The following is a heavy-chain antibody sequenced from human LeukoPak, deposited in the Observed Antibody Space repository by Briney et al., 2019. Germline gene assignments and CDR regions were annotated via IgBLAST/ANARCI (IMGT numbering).Heavy chain of an antibody. D-gene: IGHD3-22*01. CDR1: GYTFTGYY. Sequence: ASVKVSCKASGYTFTGYYMHWVRQAPGQGLEWMGWINPNSGGTNYAQKFQGRVTITRDTSISTAYMELSRLRSDDTAVYYCARALGGMIVVVTFDYWGQGTLVTVSS. CDR2: INPNSGGT. V-gene: IGHV1-2*02. CDR3: ARALGGMIVVVTFDY. J-gene: IGHJ4*02.